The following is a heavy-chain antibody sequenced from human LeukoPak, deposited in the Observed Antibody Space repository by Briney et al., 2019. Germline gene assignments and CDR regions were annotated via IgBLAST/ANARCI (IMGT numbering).Heavy chain of an antibody. Sequence: GGSLRLSCAVSGFTFSTYTMNWVRQAPGKGLEWVSSISSSSNYIYYADSVRGRFTISRDNAKNSLYLQMNSLRAEDTAVYYCARGSNSGDSGSYYYYYYMDVWGKGTTVTVSS. CDR3: ARGSNSGDSGSYYYYYYMDV. CDR1: GFTFSTYT. V-gene: IGHV3-21*01. J-gene: IGHJ6*03. CDR2: ISSSSNYI. D-gene: IGHD1-26*01.